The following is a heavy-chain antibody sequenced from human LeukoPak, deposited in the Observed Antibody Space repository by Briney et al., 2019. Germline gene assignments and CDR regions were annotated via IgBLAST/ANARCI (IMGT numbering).Heavy chain of an antibody. CDR3: ARHRREYCSNGICYTVAYFDY. CDR2: IHYSGST. V-gene: IGHV4-61*05. Sequence: SETLSLTCTVSGGSISSSRYYWGWIRQPPGKGLEWIGYIHYSGSTNYNPSLKSRVTVSVDTSKNQFSLKLSSVTAADTAVYYCARHRREYCSNGICYTVAYFDYWGQGTLVTVSS. D-gene: IGHD2-8*01. J-gene: IGHJ4*02. CDR1: GGSISSSRYY.